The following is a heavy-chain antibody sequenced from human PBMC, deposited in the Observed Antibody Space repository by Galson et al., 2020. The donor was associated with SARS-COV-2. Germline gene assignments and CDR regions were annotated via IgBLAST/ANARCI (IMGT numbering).Heavy chain of an antibody. CDR2: IRSKAYGGTT. D-gene: IGHD6-13*01. V-gene: IGHV3-49*03. CDR1: GFTFGDYA. Sequence: GESLKISCTASGFTFGDYAMSWFRQAPGKGLEWVGFIRSKAYGGTTEYAASVKGRFTISRDDSKSIAYLQMNSLKTKDTAVYYCTRAWYSSSWYIGDYWGQGTLVTVSS. J-gene: IGHJ4*02. CDR3: TRAWYSSSWYIGDY.